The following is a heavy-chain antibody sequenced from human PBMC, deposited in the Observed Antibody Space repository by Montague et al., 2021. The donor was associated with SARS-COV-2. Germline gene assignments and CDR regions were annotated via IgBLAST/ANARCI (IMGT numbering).Heavy chain of an antibody. CDR2: INHSGST. D-gene: IGHD3-10*01. Sequence: SETLSLTCAVYGGSFSGYNWSWIRQPPGKGLEWIGEINHSGSTTYNQPFQSRATILVDTSKNQFFLQLCSVTAADTAVYYCGRVRYYGSEASLGMDVWGQGTTVTVSS. CDR1: GGSFSGYN. V-gene: IGHV4-34*01. J-gene: IGHJ6*02. CDR3: GRVRYYGSEASLGMDV.